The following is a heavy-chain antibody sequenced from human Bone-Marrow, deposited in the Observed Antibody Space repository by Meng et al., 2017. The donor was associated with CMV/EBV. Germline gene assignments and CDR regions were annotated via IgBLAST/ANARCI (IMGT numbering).Heavy chain of an antibody. V-gene: IGHV3-21*01. Sequence: GGSLRLSCAASGFNFRTYSMNWVRQAPGKGLEWVSSISSSSTYTHYADSVKGRFTISRDNAKNSLYLQMNSLRAEDTAVYYCARVQGVHVWGQGTTVTVSS. CDR2: ISSSSTYT. CDR3: ARVQGVHV. CDR1: GFNFRTYS. J-gene: IGHJ6*02. D-gene: IGHD3-16*01.